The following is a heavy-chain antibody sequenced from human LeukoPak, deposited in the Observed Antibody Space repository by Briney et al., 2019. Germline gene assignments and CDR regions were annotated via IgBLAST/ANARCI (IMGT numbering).Heavy chain of an antibody. CDR3: ARGDMDYGGNRGYFDY. J-gene: IGHJ4*02. CDR1: GYAFTSYD. Sequence: ASVKVSCKASGYAFTSYDINWVRQATEQGLERMGWMNPNSGNTGYAQKFQGRVTMTRNTSISTAYMELSSLRSEDTAVYYCARGDMDYGGNRGYFDYWGQGTLVTVSS. CDR2: MNPNSGNT. V-gene: IGHV1-8*01. D-gene: IGHD4-23*01.